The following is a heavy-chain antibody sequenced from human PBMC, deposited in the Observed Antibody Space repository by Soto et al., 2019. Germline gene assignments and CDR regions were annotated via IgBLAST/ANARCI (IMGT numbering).Heavy chain of an antibody. J-gene: IGHJ6*02. CDR1: GYTFTSYG. D-gene: IGHD3-10*01. Sequence: QVQLVQSGAEVKKPGASVKVSCKASGYTFTSYGISWVRQAPGQGLEWMGWISAYNGNTNYGQKLQGRVTKTTDTSTSTAYLELRRLRSDDTAVYYCARVVEEYMVRGVMGPYYYYDYDMDFWGQGTTVTVSS. CDR3: ARVVEEYMVRGVMGPYYYYDYDMDF. V-gene: IGHV1-18*04. CDR2: ISAYNGNT.